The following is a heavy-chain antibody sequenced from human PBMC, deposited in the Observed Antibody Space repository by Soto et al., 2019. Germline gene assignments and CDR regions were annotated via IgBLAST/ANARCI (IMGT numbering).Heavy chain of an antibody. CDR2: IIPMFGSA. J-gene: IGHJ4*02. D-gene: IGHD1-26*01. V-gene: IGHV1-69*06. Sequence: QVQLVQSGAEVKKPGSSVKVSCKTSGDTFSNYGISWVRQAPGQGLEWMGGIIPMFGSANYAQKFQGRVTIIAVKSTSTAYMELSSLSSEDTAVYYCARADLVGAADSWGQGTLVTVSS. CDR3: ARADLVGAADS. CDR1: GDTFSNYG.